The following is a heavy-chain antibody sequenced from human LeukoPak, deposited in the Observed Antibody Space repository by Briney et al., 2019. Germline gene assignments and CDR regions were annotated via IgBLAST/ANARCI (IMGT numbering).Heavy chain of an antibody. J-gene: IGHJ4*02. CDR1: GFTFSNYN. Sequence: GGSLRLSCAASGFTFSNYNMNWVRQAPGKGLEWVSSISSSNNYIYYADSVKGRFTISRDNAKNSLYLQMNSLRAEDTAVYYCARRSPNYYFDYWGQGTPVTVSS. CDR3: ARRSPNYYFDY. V-gene: IGHV3-21*01. CDR2: ISSSNNYI.